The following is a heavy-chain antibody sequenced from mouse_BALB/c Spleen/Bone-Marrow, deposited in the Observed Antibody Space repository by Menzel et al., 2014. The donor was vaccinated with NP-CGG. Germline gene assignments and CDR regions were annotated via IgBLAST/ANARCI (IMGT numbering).Heavy chain of an antibody. CDR3: ARGYGNYEGWFAY. CDR2: IYPGDGDT. CDR1: GYAFSSSW. D-gene: IGHD2-10*02. Sequence: VKLMESGPELVKPGASVKISCKASGYAFSSSWMNWVKQRPGQGLEWIGRIYPGDGDTNYNGKFEGKATLTADKSSSTAYMQLSSLTSVDSAVYFCARGYGNYEGWFAYWGQGTLVTVSA. V-gene: IGHV1-82*01. J-gene: IGHJ3*01.